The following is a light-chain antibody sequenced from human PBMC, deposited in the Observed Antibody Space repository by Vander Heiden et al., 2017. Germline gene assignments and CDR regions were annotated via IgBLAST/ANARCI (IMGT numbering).Light chain of an antibody. CDR3: MQDLQTIT. CDR1: QSLLHSNGYNY. CDR2: WGS. J-gene: IGKJ5*01. V-gene: IGKV2-28*01. Sequence: DIVMTQSPLSLPVTPGEPASISCRSSQSLLHSNGYNYLDWYLQKPGQSPQLLIYWGSKRAYGVPDRFSGSGSGTDFTLKSSRGEDEDVGVYYCMQDLQTITFGQGTLLEIK.